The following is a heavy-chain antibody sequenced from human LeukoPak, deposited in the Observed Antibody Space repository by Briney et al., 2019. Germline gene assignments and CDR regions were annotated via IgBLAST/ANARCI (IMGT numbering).Heavy chain of an antibody. D-gene: IGHD3-16*01. J-gene: IGHJ4*02. Sequence: GGSLRLSCAASGFTFIIHAMSWVRQAPGKGLEWVSAISTSGGSIYYADSVKGRFTISRDNSKNTLYLQMNSLRAEDTAIYYCEKDEGGVNTCFDTWGQGTLVTVSS. CDR2: ISTSGGSI. CDR1: GFTFIIHA. CDR3: EKDEGGVNTCFDT. V-gene: IGHV3-23*01.